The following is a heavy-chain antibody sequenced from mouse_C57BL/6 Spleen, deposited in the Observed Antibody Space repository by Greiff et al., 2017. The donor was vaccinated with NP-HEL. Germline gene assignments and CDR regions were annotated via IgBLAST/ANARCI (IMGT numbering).Heavy chain of an antibody. J-gene: IGHJ1*03. V-gene: IGHV14-3*01. CDR1: GFNIKNTY. Sequence: EVQLQESVAELVRPGASVKLSCTASGFNIKNTYMHWVKQRPEQGLEWIGRIDPANGNTKYAPKFQGKATITADKSSNTAYLQLSSLTSEDTAIYYCARGIYDGYPDWYFDVWGTGTTVTVSS. CDR2: IDPANGNT. CDR3: ARGIYDGYPDWYFDV. D-gene: IGHD2-3*01.